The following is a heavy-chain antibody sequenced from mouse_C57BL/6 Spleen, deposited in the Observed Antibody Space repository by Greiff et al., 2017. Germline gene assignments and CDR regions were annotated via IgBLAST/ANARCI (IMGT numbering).Heavy chain of an antibody. D-gene: IGHD2-1*01. J-gene: IGHJ4*01. CDR3: ARLYYGNYPYAMDY. Sequence: VQLQQPGAELVKPGASVKLSCKASGYTFTSYWMHWVKPRPGRGLEWIGRIDPNSGGTTYNEKFKSKATLTEDTPASTAYMQLSSLTSEDSAVYYWARLYYGNYPYAMDYWGQGTSVTVSS. CDR2: IDPNSGGT. V-gene: IGHV1-72*01. CDR1: GYTFTSYW.